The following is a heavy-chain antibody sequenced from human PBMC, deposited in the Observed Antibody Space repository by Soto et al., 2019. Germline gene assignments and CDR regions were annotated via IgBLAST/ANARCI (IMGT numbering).Heavy chain of an antibody. CDR2: ITDDGGTT. V-gene: IGHV3-74*01. D-gene: IGHD3-10*01. J-gene: IGHJ4*02. CDR1: GFIFSMYW. CDR3: TRGPRPTSIGTGAF. Sequence: PGGSLRLSCETSGFIFSMYWMHWVRQVPGKGPQWVARITDDGGTTYYAASVEGRFTISRDNAKNALYLQMTSLRADDTAVYYCTRGPRPTSIGTGAFWGQGTLVTVSS.